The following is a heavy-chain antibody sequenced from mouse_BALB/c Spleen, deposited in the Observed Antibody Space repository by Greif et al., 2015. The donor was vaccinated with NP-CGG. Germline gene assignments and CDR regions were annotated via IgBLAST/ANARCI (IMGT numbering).Heavy chain of an antibody. Sequence: EVQLQQSGPELVKPGASVKMSCKASGYTFTSYVMHWVKQKPGQGLEWIGYINPYNDGTKYNEKFKGKATLTSDKSSSTGYIELIVLSAEHSSVYYGARRDGNYFDYWGQGTTLTVSS. CDR2: INPYNDGT. CDR1: GYTFTSYV. CDR3: ARRDGNYFDY. V-gene: IGHV1-14*01. D-gene: IGHD1-1*01. J-gene: IGHJ2*01.